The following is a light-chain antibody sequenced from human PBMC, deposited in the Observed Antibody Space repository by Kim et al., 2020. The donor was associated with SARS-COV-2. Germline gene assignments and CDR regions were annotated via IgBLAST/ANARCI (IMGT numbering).Light chain of an antibody. CDR2: GAS. V-gene: IGKV3-20*01. CDR3: QKYGSTWT. J-gene: IGKJ1*01. CDR1: QSVSSSH. Sequence: EIVLTQSPGTLSLSPGERATLSCRASQSVSSSHLAWYQQKPDQAPRLLIYGASTRATGIPDRFSGSGSGTDFTLTISRLEPEDFAVFYCQKYGSTWTFGQGIKVDIK.